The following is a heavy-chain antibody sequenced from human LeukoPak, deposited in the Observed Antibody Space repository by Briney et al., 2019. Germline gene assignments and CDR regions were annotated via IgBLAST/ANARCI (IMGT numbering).Heavy chain of an antibody. CDR2: ISYDGSNK. D-gene: IGHD3-10*01. CDR1: GFTFSSYA. V-gene: IGHV3-30*04. Sequence: PGGSLRLSCAASGFTFSSYAMHWVRRAPGKGLEWVALISYDGSNKYYADSVKGRFTISRDNSKNTLYLQMNSLRAEDTAVYYCARNYYGSGRNYYYGMDVWGQGTTVTVSS. CDR3: ARNYYGSGRNYYYGMDV. J-gene: IGHJ6*02.